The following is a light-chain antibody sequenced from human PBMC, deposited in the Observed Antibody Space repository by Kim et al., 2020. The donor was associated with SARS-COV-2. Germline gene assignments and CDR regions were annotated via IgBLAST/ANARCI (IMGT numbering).Light chain of an antibody. CDR2: LYSDGSH. CDR1: SVHTDYA. J-gene: IGLJ3*02. V-gene: IGLV4-69*01. CDR3: QTCETGLWV. Sequence: ASVKHSCTLCSVHTDYAIARHQQQPEKRARYLMRLYSDGSHSTGDGIPVRSTRSSSGAVRYLTLSTLQSEDEAVYFCQTCETGLWVLGGGTQLTVL.